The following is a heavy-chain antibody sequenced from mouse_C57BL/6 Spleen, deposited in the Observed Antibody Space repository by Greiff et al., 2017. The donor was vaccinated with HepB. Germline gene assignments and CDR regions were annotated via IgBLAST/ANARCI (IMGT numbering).Heavy chain of an antibody. CDR1: GYTFTSYW. D-gene: IGHD2-5*01. CDR2: IHPNSGST. CDR3: ARSTYYSNYGFAY. V-gene: IGHV1-64*01. Sequence: VQLQQPGAELVKPGASVKLSCKASGYTFTSYWMHWVKQRPGQGLEWIGMIHPNSGSTNYNEKFKSKATLTVDKSSSTAYMQLSSLTSEDSAVYYCARSTYYSNYGFAYWCQGTLVTVSA. J-gene: IGHJ3*01.